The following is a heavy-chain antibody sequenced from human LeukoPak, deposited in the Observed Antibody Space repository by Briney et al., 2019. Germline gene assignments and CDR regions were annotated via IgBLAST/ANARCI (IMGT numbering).Heavy chain of an antibody. D-gene: IGHD3-16*01. CDR3: ARFGVPYGVDV. CDR1: GFTFSTYW. V-gene: IGHV3-7*04. CDR2: IKPDGSEK. J-gene: IGHJ6*02. Sequence: GGSLRLSCAASGFTFSTYWMSWVRQAPGKGLEWVAHIKPDGSEKDYVDSLKGRFTISRDNAKNSLYLQVNSLRAEDTAVYYCARFGVPYGVDVWGQGTTVTVSS.